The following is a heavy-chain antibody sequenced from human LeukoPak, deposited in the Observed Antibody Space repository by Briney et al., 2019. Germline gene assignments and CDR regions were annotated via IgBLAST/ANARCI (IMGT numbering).Heavy chain of an antibody. CDR1: GFTFSGYG. D-gene: IGHD6-13*01. CDR2: ISYDGSTK. J-gene: IGHJ4*02. V-gene: IGHV3-30*18. CDR3: AKTGSSWSSFDY. Sequence: PGGSLRLSCAASGFTFSGYGMHWVRQAPGKGLEWVAIISYDGSTKYYADSVKGRFTISRDNSNNTLYLQMNSLRAEDTAVYYCAKTGSSWSSFDYWGQGTLVTVSS.